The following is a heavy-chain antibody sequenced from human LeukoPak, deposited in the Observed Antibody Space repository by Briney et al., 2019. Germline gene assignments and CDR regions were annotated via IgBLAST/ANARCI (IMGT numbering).Heavy chain of an antibody. CDR2: ISGSGGST. J-gene: IGHJ6*03. CDR1: GFTFSSYA. D-gene: IGHD3-3*01. Sequence: GSLRLSCAASGFTFSSYAMSWVRQAPGKGLEWVSAISGSGGSTYYADSVKGRFTISRDNSKNTLYLQMNSLRAEDTAVYYCAKKPPITIFGVASFYMDVWGKGTTVTVSS. CDR3: AKKPPITIFGVASFYMDV. V-gene: IGHV3-23*01.